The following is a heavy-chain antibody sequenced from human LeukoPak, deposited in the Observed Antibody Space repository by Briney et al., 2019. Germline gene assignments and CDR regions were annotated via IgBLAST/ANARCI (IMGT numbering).Heavy chain of an antibody. CDR1: GGSISSSSYY. CDR2: IYYSGST. CDR3: ARGGDYYGSGILF. J-gene: IGHJ4*02. Sequence: SETLSLTCTVSGGSISSSSYYWGWIRQPPGKGLEWIVSIYYSGSTYYNPSLKSRVTISVDTSKNQFSLKLSSVTAADTAVYYCARGGDYYGSGILFWGQGTLVTVSS. V-gene: IGHV4-39*01. D-gene: IGHD3-10*01.